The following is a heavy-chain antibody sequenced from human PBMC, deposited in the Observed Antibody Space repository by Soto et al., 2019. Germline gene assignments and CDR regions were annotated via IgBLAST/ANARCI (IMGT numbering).Heavy chain of an antibody. CDR1: GFIFSGSA. CDR3: VRQWLIVSQLEH. J-gene: IGHJ1*01. V-gene: IGHV3-73*02. CDR2: IGRKANNYAT. D-gene: IGHD3-22*01. Sequence: EVHLVQSGGGLVQPGGSLKLSCAASGFIFSGSAMHLVRQASGKRLELVGRIGRKANNYATEYAASVEGRFTISRDESKTTTFQLINSLNSEDTAVYVCVRQWLIVSQLEHCGQGTLVTVSS.